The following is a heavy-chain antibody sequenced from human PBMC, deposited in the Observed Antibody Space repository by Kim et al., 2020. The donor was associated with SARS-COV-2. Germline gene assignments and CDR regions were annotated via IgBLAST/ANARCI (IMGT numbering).Heavy chain of an antibody. Sequence: SVKVSCKASGGTFSSYAISWVRQAPGQGLEWMGGIIPIFGTANYAQKFQGRVTITADKSTSTAYMELSSLRSEDTAVYYCARDREMATILGYWGQGTLVTVSS. V-gene: IGHV1-69*06. CDR3: ARDREMATILGY. J-gene: IGHJ4*02. CDR1: GGTFSSYA. CDR2: IIPIFGTA. D-gene: IGHD5-12*01.